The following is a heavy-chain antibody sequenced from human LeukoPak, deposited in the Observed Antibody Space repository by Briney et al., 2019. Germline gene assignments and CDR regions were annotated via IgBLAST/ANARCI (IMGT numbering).Heavy chain of an antibody. D-gene: IGHD5-12*01. CDR2: INHSGST. Sequence: SETLSLTCAVYGGSFSGYYWSWIRQPPGKGLEWIGEINHSGSTNYNPSLKSRVTISVDTSKDQFSLKLSSVTAADTAVYYCARLSGYDWECFYDYWGQGTLVTVSS. CDR1: GGSFSGYY. V-gene: IGHV4-34*01. CDR3: ARLSGYDWECFYDY. J-gene: IGHJ4*02.